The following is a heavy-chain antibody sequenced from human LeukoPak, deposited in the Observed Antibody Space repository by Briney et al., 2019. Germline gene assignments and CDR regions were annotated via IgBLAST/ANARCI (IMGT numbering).Heavy chain of an antibody. CDR1: GYTFTSYG. V-gene: IGHV1-18*01. CDR3: ARGKSEGRYYDFWSGYLGPYYYYYMDV. CDR2: ISAYNGNT. Sequence: GASVKVSCKASGYTFTSYGISWVRQAPGQGHEWMGWISAYNGNTNYAQKLQGRVTMTTDTSTSTAYMELSSLRSEDTAVYYCARGKSEGRYYDFWSGYLGPYYYYYMDVWGKGTTVTVSS. D-gene: IGHD3-3*01. J-gene: IGHJ6*03.